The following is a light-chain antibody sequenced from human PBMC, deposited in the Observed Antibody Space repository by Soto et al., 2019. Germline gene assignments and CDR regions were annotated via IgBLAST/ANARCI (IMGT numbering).Light chain of an antibody. CDR2: DVS. CDR1: SSDVGNFDY. CDR3: GSSTTINSWV. V-gene: IGLV2-14*03. Sequence: QSALTQPASVSGSPGQSITISCTGTSSDVGNFDYVSWYQHRPGMAPKLIIYDVSNRPSGVSHRFSGSKSGNTASLTISGLQAADEADYYCGSSTTINSWVFGGGTKVTVL. J-gene: IGLJ3*02.